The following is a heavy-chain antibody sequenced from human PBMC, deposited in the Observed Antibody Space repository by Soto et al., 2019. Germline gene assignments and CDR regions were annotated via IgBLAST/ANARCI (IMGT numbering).Heavy chain of an antibody. CDR1: GGSISSGDYY. Sequence: QVQLQESGPGLVKPSQTLSLTCTVSGGSISSGDYYWSWIRQPPGKGLEWIGYIYYCGSTYYNPSLKSRVTISVDTSKNQFSLKLSSVTAADTAVYYCDRERRRLLRFYFDYWAREPWSPSPQ. CDR2: IYYCGST. CDR3: DRERRRLLRFYFDY. D-gene: IGHD6-25*01. J-gene: IGHJ4*02. V-gene: IGHV4-30-4*01.